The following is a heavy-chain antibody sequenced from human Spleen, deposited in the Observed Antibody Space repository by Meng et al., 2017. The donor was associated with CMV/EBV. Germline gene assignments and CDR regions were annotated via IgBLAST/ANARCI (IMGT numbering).Heavy chain of an antibody. CDR2: IIPIFGTT. CDR3: ARAHRAYYYDSSVPFDP. CDR1: IFSNCG. J-gene: IGHJ5*02. Sequence: IFSNCGINWVRQAPGQGLKWMGGIIPIFGTTTYAQQFQGRVTITTDASTSTAYMEMTSLRSEDTATYYCARAHRAYYYDSSVPFDPWGLGTLVTVSS. V-gene: IGHV1-69*05. D-gene: IGHD3-22*01.